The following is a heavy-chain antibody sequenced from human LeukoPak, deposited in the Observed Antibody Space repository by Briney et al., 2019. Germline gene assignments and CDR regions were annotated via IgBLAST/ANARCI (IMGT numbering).Heavy chain of an antibody. CDR1: GGSFSGYY. J-gene: IGHJ5*02. V-gene: IGHV4-34*01. Sequence: SETLSLTCAVYGGSFSGYYWSWIRQPPGKGLEWIGEINHSGSTNYNPSLKSRVTISVDTSKNQFSLKLSSVTAADTAVYYCARANDYGSGSYYDWFDPWGQGTLATVSS. D-gene: IGHD3-10*01. CDR2: INHSGST. CDR3: ARANDYGSGSYYDWFDP.